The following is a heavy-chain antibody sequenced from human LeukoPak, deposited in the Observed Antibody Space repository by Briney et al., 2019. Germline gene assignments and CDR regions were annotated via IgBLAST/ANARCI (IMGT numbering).Heavy chain of an antibody. Sequence: SETLSLTCAVYGGSFSGYYWSWIRQPPGKGLEWIGEINHSGSTNYNPSLKSRVTISVDTSKNQFSLKLSSVTAADTAVYYCARNMVRGVISHRWFDPWGQGTLVTVSS. J-gene: IGHJ5*02. CDR2: INHSGST. D-gene: IGHD3-10*01. V-gene: IGHV4-34*01. CDR1: GGSFSGYY. CDR3: ARNMVRGVISHRWFDP.